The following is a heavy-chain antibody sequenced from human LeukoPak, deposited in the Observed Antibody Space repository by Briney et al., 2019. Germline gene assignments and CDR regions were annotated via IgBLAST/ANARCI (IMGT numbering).Heavy chain of an antibody. CDR3: ARWRSLVGVTLDY. J-gene: IGHJ4*02. V-gene: IGHV1-69*05. D-gene: IGHD1-26*01. CDR2: IIPIFGTA. Sequence: SVKVSCKASGGTFSSYAISWVRQAPGQGLEWMGGIIPIFGTANYAQKFQGRVTITTDESTSTAYMELSSLRSEDTAVYYCARWRSLVGVTLDYWGQGTLVTVSS. CDR1: GGTFSSYA.